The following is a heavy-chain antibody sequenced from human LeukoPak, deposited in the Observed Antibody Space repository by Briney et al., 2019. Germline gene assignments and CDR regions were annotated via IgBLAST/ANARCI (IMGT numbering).Heavy chain of an antibody. Sequence: QAGGSLRLSCAASGFTFRDYTMNWVRQAPGKGLEWVSYISSSSSTIYYADSVKGRFTISRDNAKNSLYLQMNSLRDEDTAVYYCARDLGPTRDSSGYYGDYWGQGTLVTVSS. CDR1: GFTFRDYT. CDR3: ARDLGPTRDSSGYYGDY. J-gene: IGHJ4*02. V-gene: IGHV3-48*02. D-gene: IGHD3-22*01. CDR2: ISSSSSTI.